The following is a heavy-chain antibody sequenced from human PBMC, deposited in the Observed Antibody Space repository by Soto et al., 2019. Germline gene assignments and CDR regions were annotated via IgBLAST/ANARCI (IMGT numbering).Heavy chain of an antibody. CDR3: ARGFGVVNY. V-gene: IGHV3-7*03. D-gene: IGHD3-3*01. CDR2: ITQDGSVK. Sequence: EVQLVESGGGLVQPGGSLRLSCAASGFTFSSYWMSWVRQAPGKGLEWVANITQDGSVKYYVDSVKGRFTISRDNAKNSLYLQMNSLRAEDKSVYYCARGFGVVNYWGQGTLVTVSS. CDR1: GFTFSSYW. J-gene: IGHJ4*02.